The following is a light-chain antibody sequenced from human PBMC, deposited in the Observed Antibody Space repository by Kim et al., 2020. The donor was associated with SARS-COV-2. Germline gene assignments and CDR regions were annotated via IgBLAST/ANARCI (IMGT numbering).Light chain of an antibody. Sequence: GQSVTISCTGTSSDVGGYNYVSWYQQHPGKAPNLIIYDINKRPSGVPDRFSGSKSGNTASLTISGLQAEDEADYYCCSYAGSYTWVFGGGTKLTVL. CDR2: DIN. CDR1: SSDVGGYNY. V-gene: IGLV2-11*01. J-gene: IGLJ3*02. CDR3: CSYAGSYTWV.